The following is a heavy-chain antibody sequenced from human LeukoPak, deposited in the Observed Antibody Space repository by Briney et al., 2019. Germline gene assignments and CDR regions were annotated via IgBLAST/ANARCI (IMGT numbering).Heavy chain of an antibody. V-gene: IGHV4-4*07. Sequence: PSETLSLTCTVSGGSISSYYWSWIRQPAGKGLEWIGRIYTSGGTNYNPSLKSRVTMSVDTSKNQFSLKLSPVTAADTAVYYCARVGVDYSGNIIKYFFDYWGQGTLVTVSS. J-gene: IGHJ4*02. CDR1: GGSISSYY. CDR3: ARVGVDYSGNIIKYFFDY. CDR2: IYTSGGT. D-gene: IGHD4-23*01.